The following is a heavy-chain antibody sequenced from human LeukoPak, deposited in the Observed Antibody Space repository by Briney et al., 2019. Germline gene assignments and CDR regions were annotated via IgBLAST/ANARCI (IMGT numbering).Heavy chain of an antibody. Sequence: GGSLRLSCAASGFTFSSYDMHWVRQATGKGLEWVSAIGTAGDTYYPGSVKGRFTISRENAKNSLYLQMNSLRAGDTAAYYCARGLPSVVVTALGAFDIWGQGTMVTVSS. CDR2: IGTAGDT. CDR3: ARGLPSVVVTALGAFDI. J-gene: IGHJ3*02. D-gene: IGHD2-21*02. CDR1: GFTFSSYD. V-gene: IGHV3-13*01.